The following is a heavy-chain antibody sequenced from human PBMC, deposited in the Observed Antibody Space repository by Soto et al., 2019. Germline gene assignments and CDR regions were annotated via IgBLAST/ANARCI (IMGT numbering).Heavy chain of an antibody. J-gene: IGHJ5*02. CDR1: GGSISSGGFY. V-gene: IGHV4-31*03. CDR3: ARSAGGYGWFDP. D-gene: IGHD5-12*01. CDR2: IYDSGSS. Sequence: QVQLKESGPGLVKPSQTLSLSCSVYGGSISSGGFYWSWIRQHPGNGLEYLGYIYDSGSSDYNPSLKSRVTISVATSKNQFSVKLSPVTAADTAVYYCARSAGGYGWFDPWGQGTLVTVSS.